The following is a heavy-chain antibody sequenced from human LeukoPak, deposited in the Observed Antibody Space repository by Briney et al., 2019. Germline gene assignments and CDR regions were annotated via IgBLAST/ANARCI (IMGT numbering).Heavy chain of an antibody. Sequence: PGGSLRLSCAASGFIFSSHGMNWVRQAPGKGLEWVSGISPSGDITYYADSVKGRFTISRDNANNSLYLQMNSLRAEDTAVYYCVRDFRFLEDYWGQGTLVTVSS. D-gene: IGHD3-3*01. CDR3: VRDFRFLEDY. CDR2: ISPSGDIT. J-gene: IGHJ4*02. V-gene: IGHV3-21*01. CDR1: GFIFSSHG.